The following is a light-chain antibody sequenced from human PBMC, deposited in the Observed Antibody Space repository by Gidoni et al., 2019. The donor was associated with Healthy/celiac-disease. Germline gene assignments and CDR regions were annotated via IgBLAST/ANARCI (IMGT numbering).Light chain of an antibody. CDR1: QSVSSY. CDR2: DAS. CDR3: QQRRNWPPIT. Sequence: EIVLTQSPATLSLSPGERATLSCRASQSVSSYLAWYQQKPGQAPRLLSYDASNRATGIPARFSGSGSGTDFTLTISSLEPEDFAVYYCQQRRNWPPITFGQGTRLEIK. V-gene: IGKV3-11*01. J-gene: IGKJ5*01.